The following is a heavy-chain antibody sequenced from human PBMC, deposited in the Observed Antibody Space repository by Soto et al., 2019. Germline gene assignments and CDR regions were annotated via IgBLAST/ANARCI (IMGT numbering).Heavy chain of an antibody. J-gene: IGHJ4*02. CDR3: THSSGRAGNRWLPGL. V-gene: IGHV2-5*01. Sequence: QITLKESGPTLVKPTQTLTLTCTFSGFSLNTNELGVAWSRQPPGKDLEWLALVYWNDDKRYSSSLKNRLTITKDTSKNQVVLTMTNMDPVDTATYYCTHSSGRAGNRWLPGLWGQGILVTVSS. D-gene: IGHD5-12*01. CDR1: GFSLNTNELG. CDR2: VYWNDDK.